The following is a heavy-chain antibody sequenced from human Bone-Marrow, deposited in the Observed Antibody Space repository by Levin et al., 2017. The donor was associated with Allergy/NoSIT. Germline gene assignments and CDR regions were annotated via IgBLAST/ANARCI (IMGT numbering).Heavy chain of an antibody. CDR1: GGSFRGYY. V-gene: IGHV4-34*01. Sequence: SETLSLTCAVYGGSFRGYYWSWIRQPPGKGLEWIGEINHSGSTTYNPSLKSRVTISVDTSKNQFSLKLTSVTPADTAVYYCASSGWYSGYWGQGTLVTVSS. CDR2: INHSGST. D-gene: IGHD6-19*01. J-gene: IGHJ4*02. CDR3: ASSGWYSGY.